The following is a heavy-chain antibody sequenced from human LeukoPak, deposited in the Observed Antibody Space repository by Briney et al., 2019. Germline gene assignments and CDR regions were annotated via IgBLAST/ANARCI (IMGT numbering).Heavy chain of an antibody. Sequence: ASVKVSCKASGGTFSSYAISWVRQAPGQGLEWMGGIIPIFGTANYAQKFQGRVTITADKSTSTAYMELSSLRSEDTAVYYCARAGYSSGWFVRGANWFDPWGQGTLVTVSS. J-gene: IGHJ5*02. CDR1: GGTFSSYA. D-gene: IGHD6-19*01. CDR3: ARAGYSSGWFVRGANWFDP. V-gene: IGHV1-69*06. CDR2: IIPIFGTA.